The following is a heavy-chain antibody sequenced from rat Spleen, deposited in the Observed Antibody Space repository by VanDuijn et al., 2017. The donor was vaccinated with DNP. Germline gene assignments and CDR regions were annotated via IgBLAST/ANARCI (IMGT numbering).Heavy chain of an antibody. CDR2: ISSRGGST. Sequence: EVQLVESGGGLVQPGRSLKLSCVASGFTFSDYDMAWVRQAPPKGLEWVTAISSRGGSTYYRDSVKGRFTVSRDNTQSRLYLQMDSLRSEDTATYYCARYITGIVFDYWGQGVMVTVSS. J-gene: IGHJ2*01. CDR3: ARYITGIVFDY. V-gene: IGHV5-20*01. CDR1: GFTFSDYD. D-gene: IGHD1-6*01.